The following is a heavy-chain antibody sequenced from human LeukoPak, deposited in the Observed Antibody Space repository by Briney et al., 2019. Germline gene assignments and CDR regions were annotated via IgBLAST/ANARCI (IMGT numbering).Heavy chain of an antibody. D-gene: IGHD6-13*01. CDR2: IIPIFGTA. CDR1: GGTFSSYA. J-gene: IGHJ5*02. Sequence: VKVSCKASGGTFSSYAISWVRQAPGQGLEWMGGIIPIFGTANYAQKFQGRVTMTRDTSTSTVYMELSSLRSEDTAIYYCAKLAASETGEGSWGQGTLVTVSS. CDR3: AKLAASETGEGS. V-gene: IGHV1-69*05.